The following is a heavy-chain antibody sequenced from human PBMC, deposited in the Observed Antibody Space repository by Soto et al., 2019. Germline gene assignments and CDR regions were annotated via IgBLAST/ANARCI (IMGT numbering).Heavy chain of an antibody. CDR1: GFSLSTDGMC. Sequence: GSGPTLVKPTQTLTLTCTFSGFSLSTDGMCVSWIRQPPGKALEWLALIDWEDSKYYVTSLKTRLTISKDTSKNQVVLTMTNMDPADTATYYCTRLRLGLPHSAFDVWGQGTVVTVSS. CDR3: TRLRLGLPHSAFDV. CDR2: IDWEDSK. J-gene: IGHJ3*01. V-gene: IGHV2-70*01. D-gene: IGHD2-21*02.